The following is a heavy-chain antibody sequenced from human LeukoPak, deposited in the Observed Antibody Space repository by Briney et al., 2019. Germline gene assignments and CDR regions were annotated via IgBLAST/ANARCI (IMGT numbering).Heavy chain of an antibody. D-gene: IGHD3-22*01. V-gene: IGHV3-7*01. Sequence: RAGGSLRLSCAASGFTFSSYWMSWVRQAPGKGLEWVANIKQGGSEKYYVDSVKGRFTISRDNAKNSLYLQMNSLRAEDTAVYYCARDPDDGSGYPHPYFDYWGQGTLVTVSS. J-gene: IGHJ4*02. CDR3: ARDPDDGSGYPHPYFDY. CDR1: GFTFSSYW. CDR2: IKQGGSEK.